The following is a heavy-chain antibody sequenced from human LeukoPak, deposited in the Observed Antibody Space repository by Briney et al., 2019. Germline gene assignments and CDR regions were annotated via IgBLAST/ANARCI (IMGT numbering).Heavy chain of an antibody. CDR1: GFTFSDHY. CDR3: ARVSTVYYYGMDV. J-gene: IGHJ6*02. V-gene: IGHV3-72*01. D-gene: IGHD4-11*01. CDR2: TTNKANSYTT. Sequence: GGSLRLSCAASGFTFSDHYMDWVRQAPGKGLEWVGRTTNKANSYTTEYAASVKGRFTISRDDSKNSLYLQMNSLKTEDTAVYYCARVSTVYYYGMDVWGQGTTVTVSS.